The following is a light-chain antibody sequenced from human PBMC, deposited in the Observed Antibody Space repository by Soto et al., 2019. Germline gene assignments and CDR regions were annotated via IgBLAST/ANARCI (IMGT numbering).Light chain of an antibody. CDR2: GAS. CDR1: QSVSSSY. CDR3: QQYGSAPLT. Sequence: EIVLTQSPGTLSLSPGERATLSCRASQSVSSSYLAWYQQKPGQAPRLLIYGASIRATGIPDMFSGSGSGTDFTVTISRVEHEDFAVYYCQQYGSAPLTFGGGTKVEIK. V-gene: IGKV3-20*01. J-gene: IGKJ4*01.